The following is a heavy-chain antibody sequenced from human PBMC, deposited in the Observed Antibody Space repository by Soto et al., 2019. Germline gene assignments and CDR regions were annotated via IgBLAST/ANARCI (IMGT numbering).Heavy chain of an antibody. J-gene: IGHJ5*02. CDR3: ASARNYGTRLGP. D-gene: IGHD3-10*01. V-gene: IGHV4-39*07. Sequence: SETLSLTCTVSGGSTSSDNYWGWIRQPPGKGLEWIGHIYYSGNTDYNPSLTSRLAISIDTSQNQFSLKLSSVTAADTAVYFSASARNYGTRLGPWGQATMVTVSS. CDR2: IYYSGNT. CDR1: GGSTSSDNY.